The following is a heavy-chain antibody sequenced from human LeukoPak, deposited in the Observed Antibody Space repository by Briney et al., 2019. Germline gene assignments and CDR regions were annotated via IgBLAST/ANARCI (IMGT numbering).Heavy chain of an antibody. V-gene: IGHV3-23*01. CDR1: GFTFSSYA. CDR3: ARDLKYYGSGSYYTSDY. D-gene: IGHD3-10*01. CDR2: ISGSGGST. J-gene: IGHJ4*02. Sequence: GGSLRLSCAASGFTFSSYAMSWVRQAPGKGLEWVSAISGSGGSTYYADSVKGRFTISRDNSKNTLYLQMNSLRAEDTAVYYCARDLKYYGSGSYYTSDYWGQGTLVTVSS.